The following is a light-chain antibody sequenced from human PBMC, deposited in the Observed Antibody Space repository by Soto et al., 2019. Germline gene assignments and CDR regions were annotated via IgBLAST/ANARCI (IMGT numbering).Light chain of an antibody. CDR1: QSVSNN. V-gene: IGKV3-15*01. CDR2: GAS. J-gene: IGKJ1*01. CDR3: QQYNDWWT. Sequence: EIVMTQSPATLSVSPGERATLSCRASQSVSNNLAWYQKKPGQAPRLLIYGASTRAPGIPARFSGSGSGTEFTLTISSLQSEDFAVYYCQQYNDWWTFGQGTRVE.